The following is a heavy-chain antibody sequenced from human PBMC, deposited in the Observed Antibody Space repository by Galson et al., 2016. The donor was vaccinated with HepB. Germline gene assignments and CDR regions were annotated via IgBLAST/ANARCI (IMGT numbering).Heavy chain of an antibody. Sequence: SLRLSCAASGFTFSTYWMAWVRHTPPTGLEWVANIKQDGSEEYYVDSVEGRFTISRDNAKNSLYLQMHSLRAEDTALYYCARDFLFAHDLWGPGTLVTVSS. V-gene: IGHV3-7*03. D-gene: IGHD3-3*01. CDR2: IKQDGSEE. J-gene: IGHJ5*02. CDR1: GFTFSTYW. CDR3: ARDFLFAHDL.